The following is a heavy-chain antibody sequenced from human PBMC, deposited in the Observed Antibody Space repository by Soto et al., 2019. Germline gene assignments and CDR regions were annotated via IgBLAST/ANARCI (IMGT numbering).Heavy chain of an antibody. D-gene: IGHD3-10*02. CDR2: ITHSGST. V-gene: IGHV4-34*01. CDR1: GGSFSGYY. CDR3: ARSSVRGWAX. Sequence: TSDTLSLTCAVYGGSFSGYYWTWIRQPPGKGLEWIWEITHSGSTNYNPSLKSRVTISVDTSKNQFSLNLNSVTAADTAVYYCARSSVRGWAXWGQGTLVTVSX. J-gene: IGHJ4*02.